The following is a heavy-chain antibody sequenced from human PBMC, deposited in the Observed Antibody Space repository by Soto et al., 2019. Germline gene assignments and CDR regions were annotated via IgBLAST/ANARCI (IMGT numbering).Heavy chain of an antibody. J-gene: IGHJ6*02. D-gene: IGHD2-15*01. V-gene: IGHV4-4*07. CDR1: GDSISSYY. CDR2: LYPSGNT. Sequence: SSETLSLTCSVSGDSISSYYCWSWIRQPAGRGVEWIGRLYPSGNTNYNPSLKSPVTMSVETSTNQFSLKLSSVTAADTAVYYCARDRGRYCPGGSCPKGSYYGMDVWGQGTTVTVSS. CDR3: ARDRGRYCPGGSCPKGSYYGMDV.